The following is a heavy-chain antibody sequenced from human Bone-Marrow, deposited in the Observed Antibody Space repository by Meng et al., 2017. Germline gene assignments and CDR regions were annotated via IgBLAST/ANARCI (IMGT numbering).Heavy chain of an antibody. CDR3: ARGYCSSTSCYEIFDY. D-gene: IGHD2-2*01. CDR2: ISSNGGST. Sequence: GESLKIPCAASGFTFSSYAMHWVRQAPGKGLEYVSAISSNGGSTYYANSVKGRFTISRDNSKNTLYLQMGSLRAEDMDVYYCARGYCSSTSCYEIFDYWGQGTLVTVSS. CDR1: GFTFSSYA. J-gene: IGHJ4*02. V-gene: IGHV3-64*01.